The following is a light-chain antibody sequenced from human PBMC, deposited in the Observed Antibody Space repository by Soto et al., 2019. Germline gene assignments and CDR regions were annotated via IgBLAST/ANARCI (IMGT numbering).Light chain of an antibody. CDR3: QQLNSYPLT. CDR2: GAS. V-gene: IGKV1-9*01. CDR1: QGISSY. J-gene: IGKJ4*01. Sequence: IQLTQSPSFLSASVGDRVTITCRASQGISSYLAWYQQEPGKAPKLLIYGASTLQSGVPSRFSGSGSGTEFTLTISSLQPEDFATYYCQQLNSYPLTFGGGTKVKNK.